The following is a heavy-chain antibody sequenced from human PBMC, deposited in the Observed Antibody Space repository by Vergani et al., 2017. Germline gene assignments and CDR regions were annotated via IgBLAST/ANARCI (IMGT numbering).Heavy chain of an antibody. CDR3: ARALWIAAAGTGVWFDP. CDR1: GYTFGHFD. CDR2: IRYDGSNK. J-gene: IGHJ5*02. V-gene: IGHV3-30*02. D-gene: IGHD6-13*01. Sequence: QEQLLQSGGGVVQPGGSLRLSCIGSGYTFGHFDMHWVRQAPGKGLEWVAFIRYDGSNKYYADSVKGRFTISRDNSKNTLYLQMNSLRAEDTAVYYCARALWIAAAGTGVWFDPWGQGTLVTVSS.